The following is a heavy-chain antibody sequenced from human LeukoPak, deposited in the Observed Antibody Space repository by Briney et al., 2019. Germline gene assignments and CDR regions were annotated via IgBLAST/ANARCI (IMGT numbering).Heavy chain of an antibody. CDR3: AREDYDSSGYYYNFDYYYYYMDV. CDR1: GGTFSNYA. V-gene: IGHV1-18*01. D-gene: IGHD3-22*01. Sequence: GASVKVSCKASGGTFSNYAISWVRQAPGQGLEWMGWISAYNGNTNYAQKFQGRVTMTTDTSTSTAYMELRSLRSDDTAVYYCAREDYDSSGYYYNFDYYYYYMDVWGKGTTVTVSS. CDR2: ISAYNGNT. J-gene: IGHJ6*03.